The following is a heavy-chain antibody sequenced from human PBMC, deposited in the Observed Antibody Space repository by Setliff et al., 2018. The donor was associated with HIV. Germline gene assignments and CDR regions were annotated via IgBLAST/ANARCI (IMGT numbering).Heavy chain of an antibody. D-gene: IGHD6-6*01. CDR1: GFTFSSYA. J-gene: IGHJ6*03. V-gene: IGHV3-23*01. CDR2: ISGSGGST. Sequence: GSLRLSCAASGFTFSSYAMSWVRQAPGKGLEWVSGISGSGGSTYYADSVKGRFTISRDNSKNTLYLQMNSLRAEDTAVYYCAKQYSMYYYYYMDVWGKGTTVTVSS. CDR3: AKQYSMYYYYYMDV.